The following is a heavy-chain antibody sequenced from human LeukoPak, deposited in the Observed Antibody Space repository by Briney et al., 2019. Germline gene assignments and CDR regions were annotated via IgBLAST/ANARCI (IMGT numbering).Heavy chain of an antibody. CDR2: ISSSSSYI. CDR1: GFTFSNYS. Sequence: GGSLRLSCAASGFTFSNYSMNWVRQAPGKGLEWVSSISSSSSYIYYADSVKGRFTISRDNAKNSLYLQMNSLRAEDTAVYYCARAQPQQLVGRRIDYWGQGTLVTVSS. D-gene: IGHD6-13*01. CDR3: ARAQPQQLVGRRIDY. J-gene: IGHJ4*02. V-gene: IGHV3-21*01.